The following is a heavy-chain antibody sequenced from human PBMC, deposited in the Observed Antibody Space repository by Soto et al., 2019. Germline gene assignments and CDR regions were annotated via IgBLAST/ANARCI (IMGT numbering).Heavy chain of an antibody. J-gene: IGHJ6*02. CDR2: TIPIFGTA. D-gene: IGHD3-10*01. CDR1: GGTFSSYA. V-gene: IGHV1-69*13. Sequence: SVKVSCKASGGTFSSYAISWVRQAPGQGLEWMGGTIPIFGTANYAQKFQGRVTITADESTSTAYMELSSLRSEDTAVYYCARGRGITMVRGVMRYYYGMDVWGQGTTVTVSS. CDR3: ARGRGITMVRGVMRYYYGMDV.